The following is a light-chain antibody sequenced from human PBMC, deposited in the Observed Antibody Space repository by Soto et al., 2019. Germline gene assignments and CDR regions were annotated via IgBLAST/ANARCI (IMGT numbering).Light chain of an antibody. V-gene: IGLV2-14*03. CDR2: DVS. J-gene: IGLJ1*01. CDR3: SSYTSSSLQV. Sequence: QSVLTQPASVSGSPGQSITISCTGTSSDVGGYNYVSWYQQHPGKAPKLMIYDVSNRPSGVSNRFSGSKSGNTASLTISGLKSEDEADYYCSSYTSSSLQVFGTGTKLTVL. CDR1: SSDVGGYNY.